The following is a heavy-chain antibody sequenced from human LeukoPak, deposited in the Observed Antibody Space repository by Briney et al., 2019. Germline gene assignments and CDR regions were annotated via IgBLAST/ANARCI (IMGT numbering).Heavy chain of an antibody. J-gene: IGHJ4*02. D-gene: IGHD3-10*01. CDR3: ARDLWLGECSFDY. CDR1: GFTFSSYE. Sequence: GGSLRLSCAASGFTFSSYEMNWVRQAPGKGLEWVSSISSSSSYIYYADSVKGRFTISRDNAKNSLYLQMNSLRAEDTAVYYCARDLWLGECSFDYWGQGTLVTVSS. CDR2: ISSSSSYI. V-gene: IGHV3-21*01.